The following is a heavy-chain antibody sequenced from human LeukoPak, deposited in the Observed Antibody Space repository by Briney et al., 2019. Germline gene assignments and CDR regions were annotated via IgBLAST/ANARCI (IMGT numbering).Heavy chain of an antibody. Sequence: PGGSLRLSCAASGFTFSSYGMHWVRQAPGKGLEWVAVISYDGSNKYYADSVKGRFTISRDNAKNTLYLQMNSLRVEDTAMYHCVKDGGGSYSTTYDYWGHGNLVTVSS. CDR1: GFTFSSYG. CDR3: VKDGGGSYSTTYDY. D-gene: IGHD3-10*01. V-gene: IGHV3-30*18. CDR2: ISYDGSNK. J-gene: IGHJ4*01.